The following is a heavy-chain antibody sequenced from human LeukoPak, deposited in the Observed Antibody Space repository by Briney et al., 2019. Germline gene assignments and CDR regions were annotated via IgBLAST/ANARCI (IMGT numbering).Heavy chain of an antibody. V-gene: IGHV4-59*11. J-gene: IGHJ4*02. CDR1: GGSISSHY. CDR3: ARVGTRVFDY. D-gene: IGHD1-14*01. Sequence: SETLSLTCTVSGGSISSHYWSWIRQPPGKGLEWIGYIYYSGSTNYNPSLKSRVTISVGTSKNQFSLKLSSVTAADTAVYYCARVGTRVFDYWGQGTLVTVSS. CDR2: IYYSGST.